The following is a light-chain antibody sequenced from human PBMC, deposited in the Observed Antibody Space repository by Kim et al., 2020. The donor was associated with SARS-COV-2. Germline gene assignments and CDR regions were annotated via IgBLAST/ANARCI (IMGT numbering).Light chain of an antibody. CDR2: DAF. Sequence: EIVMTQSPATLSVSPGERATLSCRASQSVGSNLAWYQQKPGQAPRLLIYDAFTRATGIPARFSGIGSGTEFTLTISSLQSEDLAVYYCQQYNNGPVTFGQGSKLE. CDR1: QSVGSN. J-gene: IGKJ2*01. V-gene: IGKV3-15*01. CDR3: QQYNNGPVT.